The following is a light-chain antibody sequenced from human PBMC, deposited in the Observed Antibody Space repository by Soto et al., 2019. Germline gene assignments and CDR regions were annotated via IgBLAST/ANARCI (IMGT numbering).Light chain of an antibody. V-gene: IGLV1-40*01. CDR2: GNS. CDR3: QSYDSSLSGLV. Sequence: QSVLTQPPSVSGAPGQRVTISCTGSSSNIGAGYDVHWYQQLPGTAPKLLIYGNSNRPSGVPDRFSSSNSGTSASLAITGLQAEDEADYYCQSYDSSLSGLVFGTGTKVTVL. CDR1: SSNIGAGYD. J-gene: IGLJ1*01.